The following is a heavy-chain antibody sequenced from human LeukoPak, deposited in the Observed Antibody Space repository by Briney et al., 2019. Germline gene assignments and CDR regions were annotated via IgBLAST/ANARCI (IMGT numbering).Heavy chain of an antibody. CDR2: IYSGGST. V-gene: IGHV3-66*01. J-gene: IGHJ5*02. CDR3: AREYSSSWYSPNWFDP. CDR1: GFTVSSNY. D-gene: IGHD6-13*01. Sequence: GGSLRLSCAASGFTVSSNYMSWVRQAPGKGLEWVSVIYSGGSTYYADSVKGRFTISRDNSKNTLYLQMNSLRAEDTAVYNCAREYSSSWYSPNWFDPWGQGTLVTVSS.